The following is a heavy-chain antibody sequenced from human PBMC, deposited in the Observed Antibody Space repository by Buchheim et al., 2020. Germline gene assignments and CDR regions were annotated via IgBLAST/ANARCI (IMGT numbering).Heavy chain of an antibody. CDR3: ARDRRSSGWYDAMDV. J-gene: IGHJ6*02. Sequence: EVQVVESGGALVQPGGSLRISCAASGFTVSSNYINWVRQAPGKGLEWVSVTHSGGSTYYADSVKGRFTVSRDNSKNTLYLQMNTLRADDTAVYYCARDRRSSGWYDAMDVWGQGTT. CDR1: GFTVSSNY. V-gene: IGHV3-66*01. CDR2: THSGGST. D-gene: IGHD6-19*01.